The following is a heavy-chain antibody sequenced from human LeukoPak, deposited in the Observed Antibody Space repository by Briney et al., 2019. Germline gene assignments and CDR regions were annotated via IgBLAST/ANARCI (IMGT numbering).Heavy chain of an antibody. V-gene: IGHV3-23*01. CDR3: ASLSSGWYLFDY. D-gene: IGHD6-19*01. Sequence: PGGSLGLSCAASGFTFSSYAMSWVRQAPGKGLEWVSAISGSGCSTYYADSVKGRFTISRDNSKNTLYLQMNSLRAEDTAVYYCASLSSGWYLFDYWGQGTLVTVSS. J-gene: IGHJ4*02. CDR1: GFTFSSYA. CDR2: ISGSGCST.